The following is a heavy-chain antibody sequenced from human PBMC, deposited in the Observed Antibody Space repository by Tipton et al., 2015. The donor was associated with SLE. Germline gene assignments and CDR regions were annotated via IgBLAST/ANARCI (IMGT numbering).Heavy chain of an antibody. V-gene: IGHV4-59*11. D-gene: IGHD2-8*01. CDR2: IYYSGST. J-gene: IGHJ3*02. CDR3: ARDILTPRSAFDI. Sequence: LSLTCTVSGGSISSHYWTWIRQPPGKGLEWIGYIYYSGSTNYNPSLKSRVTISVDTSKNQFSLKLSSVTAPDTAVYYCARDILTPRSAFDIWGQGTMVTVSS. CDR1: GGSISSHY.